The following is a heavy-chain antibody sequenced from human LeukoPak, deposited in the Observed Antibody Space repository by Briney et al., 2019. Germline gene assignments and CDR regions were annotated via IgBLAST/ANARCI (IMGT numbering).Heavy chain of an antibody. J-gene: IGHJ3*01. V-gene: IGHV4-39*07. CDR1: GGSVNSNSSY. Sequence: SETLSLTCTVSGGSVNSNSSYWAWIRQPPGKGLEWIRSIYYSGSTYYNPSLKSRVTISVDTSKNQFSLKLSSVTAADTAVYYCARYYDNRGQPDAFDVWGQGTMVTVSS. CDR3: ARYYDNRGQPDAFDV. CDR2: IYYSGST. D-gene: IGHD3-22*01.